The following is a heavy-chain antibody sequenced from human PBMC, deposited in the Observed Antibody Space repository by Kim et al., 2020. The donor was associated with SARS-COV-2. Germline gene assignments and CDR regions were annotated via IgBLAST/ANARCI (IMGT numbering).Heavy chain of an antibody. D-gene: IGHD2-21*02. CDR3: ARGGVVVTADDAFDI. J-gene: IGHJ3*02. V-gene: IGHV4-4*07. CDR2: IYTSGST. CDR1: GGSISSYY. Sequence: SETLSLTCTVSGGSISSYYWSWIRQPAGKGLEWIGRIYTSGSTNYNPSLKSRVTMSVDTSKNQFSLKLSSVTAADTAVYYCARGGVVVTADDAFDIWGQGTMVTVSS.